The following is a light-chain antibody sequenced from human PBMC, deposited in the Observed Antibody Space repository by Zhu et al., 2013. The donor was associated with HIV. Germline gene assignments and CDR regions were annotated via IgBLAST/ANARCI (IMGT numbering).Light chain of an antibody. V-gene: IGKV3-20*01. CDR3: QQYGSSPLT. CDR2: GAS. CDR1: QSVSSH. Sequence: EIVLTQSPDILSLSPGERATLSCRASQSVSSHLAWYQQKPGQAPRVVIYGASSRATGIPDRFSGSGSGTDFTLSITRLEPEDLAVYYCQQYGSSPLTFGGGTTLELK. J-gene: IGKJ4*01.